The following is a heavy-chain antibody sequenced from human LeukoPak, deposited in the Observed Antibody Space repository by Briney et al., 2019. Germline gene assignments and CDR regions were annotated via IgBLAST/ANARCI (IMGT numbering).Heavy chain of an antibody. V-gene: IGHV3-66*02. J-gene: IGHJ4*02. CDR1: GFTVSSNY. D-gene: IGHD2-2*01. CDR2: IYSGGST. CDR3: ARDLMGCSSTSCYERFDY. Sequence: GGSLRLSCAASGFTVSSNYMRWVRQAPGKGLEWVSVIYSGGSTYYADSVKGRFTISRDNSKNTLYLQMNSLRAEDTAVYYCARDLMGCSSTSCYERFDYWGQGTLVTVSS.